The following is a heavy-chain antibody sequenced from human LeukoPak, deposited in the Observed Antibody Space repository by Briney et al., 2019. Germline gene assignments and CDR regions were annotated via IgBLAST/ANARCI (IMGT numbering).Heavy chain of an antibody. CDR2: IYTSGST. CDR3: ARDLIGITGTTQPELI. D-gene: IGHD1-20*01. CDR1: GGSISSYY. Sequence: SETLSLTCTVSGGSISSYYWSWIRQPAGKGLEWIGRIYTSGSTYYNPSLKSRVTISVDTSKNQFSLKLSSVTAADTAVYYCARDLIGITGTTQPELIWGQGTMVTVSS. J-gene: IGHJ3*02. V-gene: IGHV4-4*07.